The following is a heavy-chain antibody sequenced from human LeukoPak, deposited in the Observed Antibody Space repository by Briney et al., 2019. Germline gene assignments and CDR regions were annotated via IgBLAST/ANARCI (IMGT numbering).Heavy chain of an antibody. CDR1: GGSISTYY. Sequence: SETLSLTCSVSGGSISTYYRSWIRQLPGKGLEWIGYIYYTGTTNYNPSLRSRVTISVDTSRNQFSLRLSSVTAADTAVYYCAREDPQTTVPEGMDVWGHGTTVIVSS. D-gene: IGHD4-17*01. V-gene: IGHV4-59*01. J-gene: IGHJ6*02. CDR2: IYYTGTT. CDR3: AREDPQTTVPEGMDV.